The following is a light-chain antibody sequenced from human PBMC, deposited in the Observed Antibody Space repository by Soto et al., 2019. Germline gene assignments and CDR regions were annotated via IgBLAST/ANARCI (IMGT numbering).Light chain of an antibody. Sequence: EIVLTQFPGTLSLSPGERATLSCRASQSVSSNLAWHQQKPGQAPRILMYDASTRATGIPARFSGSGSGTEFTLTISSLQSEDFAVYYCQQYHNWPITFGQGTRLEIK. CDR2: DAS. CDR1: QSVSSN. CDR3: QQYHNWPIT. J-gene: IGKJ5*01. V-gene: IGKV3-15*01.